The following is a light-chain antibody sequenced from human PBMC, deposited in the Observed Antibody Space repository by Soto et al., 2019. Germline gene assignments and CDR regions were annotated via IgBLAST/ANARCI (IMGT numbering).Light chain of an antibody. CDR1: QSVDSN. Sequence: EIVMTQSPATLSVSPGERATLSCRASQSVDSNLAWYHQKPGQPPRLLIYGASTRATGIPARFSGSGSGTEFTLTNSSLQSEDFAVYYCQQYNKWPRTFGQGTKVESK. V-gene: IGKV3-15*01. CDR3: QQYNKWPRT. CDR2: GAS. J-gene: IGKJ1*01.